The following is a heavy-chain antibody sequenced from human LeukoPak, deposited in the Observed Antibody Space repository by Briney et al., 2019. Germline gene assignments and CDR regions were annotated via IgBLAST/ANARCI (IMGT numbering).Heavy chain of an antibody. Sequence: GGSLRLSCAASGFTLSSYWMSWVRQAPGKGLEWVSGISPSGDTPWYTDSVKGRFTISRDNSKNTVYLQMNSLRAEDTALYYCAKDSGSIHFMDWGQGILVTVSS. D-gene: IGHD3-10*01. J-gene: IGHJ4*02. V-gene: IGHV3-23*01. CDR3: AKDSGSIHFMD. CDR2: ISPSGDTP. CDR1: GFTLSSYW.